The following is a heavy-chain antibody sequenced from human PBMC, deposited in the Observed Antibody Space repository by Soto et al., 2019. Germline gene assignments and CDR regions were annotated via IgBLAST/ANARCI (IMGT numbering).Heavy chain of an antibody. V-gene: IGHV3-9*02. Sequence: SLRLSCVASGFTSDDYAMHWVRQVPGKGLEWVSGIYWYSNRVDYADSVKGRFTTSRDNAKNSLYLQMDYLRTEDTAFYYCVKDLQPGGADYWGQGTLVTVSS. CDR1: GFTSDDYA. CDR3: VKDLQPGGADY. D-gene: IGHD1-1*01. J-gene: IGHJ4*02. CDR2: IYWYSNRV.